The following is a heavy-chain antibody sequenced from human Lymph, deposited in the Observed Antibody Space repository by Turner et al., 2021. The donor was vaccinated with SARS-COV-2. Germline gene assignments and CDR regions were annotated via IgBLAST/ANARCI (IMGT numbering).Heavy chain of an antibody. D-gene: IGHD4-17*01. CDR1: GGSISSGGYY. CDR2: IYYSGST. J-gene: IGHJ4*02. V-gene: IGHV4-31*03. Sequence: QVQLQESGPGLVKPSQPLSLTCTVSGGSISSGGYYWSWIRQHPGKGLEWIGYIYYSGSTYYNPSLKSRVSISVDTSKNQFSLKLSSVTAADTAVYYCARDYGGNSNYFDYWGQGTLVTVSS. CDR3: ARDYGGNSNYFDY.